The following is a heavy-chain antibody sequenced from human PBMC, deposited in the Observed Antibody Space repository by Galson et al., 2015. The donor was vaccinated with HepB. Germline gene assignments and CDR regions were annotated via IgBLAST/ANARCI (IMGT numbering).Heavy chain of an antibody. CDR2: IKQDGSEK. J-gene: IGHJ3*02. V-gene: IGHV3-7*01. CDR1: GFAFSSYW. Sequence: SLRLSCAASGFAFSSYWMSWVRQAPGKGLEWVANIKQDGSEKYYVDSVKGRFTISRDNAKNSLYLQMNSLRAEDTAVYYCARDGGADRHAFDIWGQGTMVTVSS. D-gene: IGHD3-16*01. CDR3: ARDGGADRHAFDI.